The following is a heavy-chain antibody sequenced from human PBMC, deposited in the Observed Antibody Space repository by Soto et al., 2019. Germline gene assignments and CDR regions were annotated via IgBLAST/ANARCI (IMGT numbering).Heavy chain of an antibody. V-gene: IGHV4-59*01. CDR2: LHYTGST. J-gene: IGHJ4*02. D-gene: IGHD3-9*01. CDR1: GDSISKDY. Sequence: SETLSLTCTVSGDSISKDYWGWIRQSPERGLEWIGYLHYTGSTEQNPSLRSRVTMSLDTSKNQLSLKLSSVTAADTAVYYCTRESYDSLTGYPLDYWGQGTRVTVSS. CDR3: TRESYDSLTGYPLDY.